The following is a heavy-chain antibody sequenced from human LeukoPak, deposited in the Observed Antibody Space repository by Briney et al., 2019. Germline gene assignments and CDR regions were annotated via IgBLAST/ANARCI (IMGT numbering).Heavy chain of an antibody. V-gene: IGHV4-39*01. J-gene: IGHJ4*02. CDR3: ARHSPYYDDSSGYYYHPDC. Sequence: PSETLSLTCTVSGGSISSNIYWGWIRQPPGKGLEWIGSIFYSGSTYYNLSLKSRLTISVDTSKNEFSLKLSSVTAADTAVYYCARHSPYYDDSSGYYYHPDCWGQGTLVTVSS. CDR1: GGSISSNIY. D-gene: IGHD3-22*01. CDR2: IFYSGST.